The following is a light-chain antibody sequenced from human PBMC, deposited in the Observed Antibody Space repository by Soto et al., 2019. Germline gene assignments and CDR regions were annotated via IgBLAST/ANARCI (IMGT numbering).Light chain of an antibody. CDR1: QSFSSY. J-gene: IGKJ5*01. V-gene: IGKV3-11*01. CDR2: DAS. Sequence: ENVLTQSPATLSFSPGERATLSCRASQSFSSYLAWYQQKPGQAPRLLIYDASNRATGIPARFSGSGSGTDFTLTISSLEPEDFAVYYCQQRSNWPITFGQGTRLEIK. CDR3: QQRSNWPIT.